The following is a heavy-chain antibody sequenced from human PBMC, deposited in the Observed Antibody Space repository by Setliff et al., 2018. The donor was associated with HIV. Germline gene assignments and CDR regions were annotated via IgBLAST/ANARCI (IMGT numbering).Heavy chain of an antibody. Sequence: GESLKISCKGSGCSFTTYWIAWVRQMPGKGLEWMGIIYPGDSDTIYSPSFQGQVTISADKSISTAYLQWSSLKASDTAMYFCARLGPGYCSSTRCYFDYWGQGTLVTVST. CDR3: ARLGPGYCSSTRCYFDY. V-gene: IGHV5-51*01. D-gene: IGHD2-2*01. CDR2: IYPGDSDT. J-gene: IGHJ4*02. CDR1: GCSFTTYW.